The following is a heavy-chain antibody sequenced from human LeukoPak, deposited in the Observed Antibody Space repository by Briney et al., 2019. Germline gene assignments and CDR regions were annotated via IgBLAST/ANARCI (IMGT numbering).Heavy chain of an antibody. V-gene: IGHV3-23*01. CDR1: GFTFRKYA. J-gene: IGHJ4*02. D-gene: IGHD2-8*02. Sequence: GGSLRLSCAASGFTFRKYAVTWVRQAPGKGLEWVSGISGSGGSTYYADSVKGRFTISRDNSKNTLYLQMNSLRAEDTAVYYCAKANINYWYYFDSWGQGTLVTVSS. CDR3: AKANINYWYYFDS. CDR2: ISGSGGST.